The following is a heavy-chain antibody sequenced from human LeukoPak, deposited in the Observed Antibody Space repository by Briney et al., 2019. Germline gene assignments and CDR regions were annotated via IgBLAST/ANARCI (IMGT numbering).Heavy chain of an antibody. CDR3: ARHVGPETYYYYYYGMDV. Sequence: SETLSLTCTVSGGSISSSSYYWGWIRQPPGKGLEWIGSIYYSGSTYYNPSLKSRVTISVDTSKIQFSLKLSSVTAADTAVYYCARHVGPETYYYYYYGMDVWGQGTTVTVSS. J-gene: IGHJ6*02. V-gene: IGHV4-39*01. D-gene: IGHD1-26*01. CDR1: GGSISSSSYY. CDR2: IYYSGST.